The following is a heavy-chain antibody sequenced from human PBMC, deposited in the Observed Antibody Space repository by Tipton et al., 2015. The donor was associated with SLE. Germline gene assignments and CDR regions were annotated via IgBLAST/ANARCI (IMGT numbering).Heavy chain of an antibody. CDR3: ARGVTFDAFDI. CDR1: GGSINSGDYY. J-gene: IGHJ3*02. D-gene: IGHD2-21*02. Sequence: TLSLTCTVSGGSINSGDYYWSWIRQPPGKGLEWIGYIYYSGSTYSNPSLKSRLTISVDTSKNQFSLKLTSVTAADTAVYYCARGVTFDAFDIWGQGTMVTVSS. CDR2: IYYSGST. V-gene: IGHV4-30-4*01.